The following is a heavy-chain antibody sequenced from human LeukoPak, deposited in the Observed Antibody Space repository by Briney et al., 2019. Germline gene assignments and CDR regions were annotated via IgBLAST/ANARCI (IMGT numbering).Heavy chain of an antibody. Sequence: ASVKVSCKASGYTFTGYYMHWVRQAPGQGLERMGRINPNSGGTNYAQKFQGRVTMTRDTSISTAYMELSRLRSDDTAVYYCARARGYSYGYVSDAFDIWGQGTMVTVSS. CDR2: INPNSGGT. J-gene: IGHJ3*02. CDR3: ARARGYSYGYVSDAFDI. V-gene: IGHV1-2*06. CDR1: GYTFTGYY. D-gene: IGHD5-18*01.